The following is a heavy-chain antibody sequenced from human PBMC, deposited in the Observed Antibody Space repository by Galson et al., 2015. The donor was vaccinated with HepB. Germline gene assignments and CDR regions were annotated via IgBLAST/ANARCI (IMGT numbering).Heavy chain of an antibody. V-gene: IGHV5-51*01. Sequence: QSGAEVKKPGESLKISCKGSGYNFATYWVGWVRQMSGKGPEWMGIIFPYDSSTRYSPSFQGQVTISAGKSINTAYLQWNSLKASDTAMYYCAIYYDITGGAFDIWGQGTRVTVSS. J-gene: IGHJ3*02. CDR1: GYNFATYW. CDR2: IFPYDSST. CDR3: AIYYDITGGAFDI. D-gene: IGHD3-22*01.